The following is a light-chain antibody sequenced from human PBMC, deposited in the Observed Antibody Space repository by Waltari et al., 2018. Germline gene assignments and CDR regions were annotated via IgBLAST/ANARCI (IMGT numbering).Light chain of an antibody. CDR1: QSVGTS. V-gene: IGKV3-11*01. CDR3: HQRSNWPRT. J-gene: IGKJ1*01. CDR2: DVS. Sequence: EIVLTQSPGTLSLSPGESATLSCRASQSVGTSVTWYQQKPGQAPRLLIYDVSNRATAIPDRFSGSGSGTDFTITISSLEPEDFAVYYCHQRSNWPRTFGQGTKVELK.